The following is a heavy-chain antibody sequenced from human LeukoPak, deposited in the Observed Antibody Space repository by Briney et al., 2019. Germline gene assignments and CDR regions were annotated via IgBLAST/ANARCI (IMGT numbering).Heavy chain of an antibody. D-gene: IGHD3-10*02. J-gene: IGHJ6*02. CDR1: GFPFSSYA. CDR2: FIGGEANT. V-gene: IGHV3-23*01. Sequence: GGSVRLSCEASGFPFSSYAMTWVGQVAWKGLDWVSFIGGEANTHYSECVEGSFVISRDNFGRMVFLQLNSLRVEDTALYYCAGDLDYYVAMDVWGQRTTFTVSS. CDR3: AGDLDYYVAMDV.